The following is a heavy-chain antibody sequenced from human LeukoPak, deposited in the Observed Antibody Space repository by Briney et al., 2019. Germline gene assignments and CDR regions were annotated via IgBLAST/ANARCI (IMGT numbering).Heavy chain of an antibody. CDR2: IIPLFGTA. CDR1: GGTISSYA. D-gene: IGHD2-2*02. CDR3: ARGSDIVVVPAAIGASWFDP. J-gene: IGHJ5*02. V-gene: IGHV1-69*01. Sequence: SVKVSCKASGGTISSYAISWVRQAPGQGLEWMGGIIPLFGTANYAQKFQGRVTITADESTSTAYMELSSLRSEDTAVYYCARGSDIVVVPAAIGASWFDPWGQGTLVTVSS.